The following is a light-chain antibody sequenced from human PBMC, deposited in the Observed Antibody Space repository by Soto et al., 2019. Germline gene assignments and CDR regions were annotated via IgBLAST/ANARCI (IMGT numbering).Light chain of an antibody. CDR3: QQYVSWT. CDR1: QTISSNQ. J-gene: IGKJ1*01. Sequence: EIVLTQSPGTLSVSPGERATLSCRASQTISSNQLAWYQQKPGQAPSLLIYGTSSRATGIPDRFSGSGSGTDFTLTISRLEPEDCAIYYCQQYVSWTFGQGTKVEIK. CDR2: GTS. V-gene: IGKV3-20*01.